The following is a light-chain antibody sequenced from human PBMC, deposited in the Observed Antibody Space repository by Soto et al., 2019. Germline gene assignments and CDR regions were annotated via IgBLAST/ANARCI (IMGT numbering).Light chain of an antibody. CDR1: TGTVTSGHY. Sequence: QAVVTQEPSLTVSPGGTVTLTCGSSTGTVTSGHYPYWFQQKPGQAPRTLIYDTTNKHSWTPARFSGSLLGGKAALTLSGAQPEAEAEYYCLLSYTGAGVVFGGGTKLTVL. CDR3: LLSYTGAGVV. CDR2: DTT. J-gene: IGLJ2*01. V-gene: IGLV7-46*01.